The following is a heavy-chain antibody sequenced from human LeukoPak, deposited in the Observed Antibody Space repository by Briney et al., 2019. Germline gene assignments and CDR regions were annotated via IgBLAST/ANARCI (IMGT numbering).Heavy chain of an antibody. CDR2: MSATGSP. D-gene: IGHD3-10*01. V-gene: IGHV4-4*07. CDR3: ARDSFGVNAFSF. Sequence: SETLSLTCTISGDSSIHYWTWIRQPVGRGLEWIGRMSATGSPNYNTSLKSRITMSLDTSKNQFYLKLTSVTAADTAIYYCARDSFGVNAFSFWGQGTVVTVSS. J-gene: IGHJ3*01. CDR1: GDSSIHY.